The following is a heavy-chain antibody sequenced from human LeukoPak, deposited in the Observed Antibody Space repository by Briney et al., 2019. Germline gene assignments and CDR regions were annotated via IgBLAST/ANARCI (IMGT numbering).Heavy chain of an antibody. Sequence: GGSLRLSCATSGFTFSHAWMNWDRQAPGKGLEWVGRIKSKADGGTTDYAAPVKGRFTISRDDSKNTLFLHMNSLKTEDTALYYCTTGHIYGSGSYYNPNWFDPWGQGTLVTVSS. V-gene: IGHV3-15*01. J-gene: IGHJ5*02. CDR3: TTGHIYGSGSYYNPNWFDP. CDR2: IKSKADGGTT. CDR1: GFTFSHAW. D-gene: IGHD3-10*01.